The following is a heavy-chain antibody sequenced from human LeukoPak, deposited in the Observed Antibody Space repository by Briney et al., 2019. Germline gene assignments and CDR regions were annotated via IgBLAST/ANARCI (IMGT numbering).Heavy chain of an antibody. CDR3: ARGAYGLGSLNWFDP. CDR2: ISTSGNT. Sequence: SETLSLTRTVSGGSISSYYWSWMRQPAGKGLEWIGRISTSGNTNYNPSLKSRVTMSVDTSKNQFSLKLSSVTATDTAVYYCARGAYGLGSLNWFDPWGQGTLVTVSS. D-gene: IGHD3-10*01. V-gene: IGHV4-4*07. CDR1: GGSISSYY. J-gene: IGHJ5*02.